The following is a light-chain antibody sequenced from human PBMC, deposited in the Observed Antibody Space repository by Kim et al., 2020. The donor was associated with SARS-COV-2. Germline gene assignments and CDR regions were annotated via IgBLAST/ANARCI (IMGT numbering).Light chain of an antibody. CDR3: QQFDVVPYS. J-gene: IGKJ2*03. Sequence: SAAVGDRVTITCQASEDINNVLTWYQQRPGKAPKILIYDASFLGTGVPSRFSGRGSGTHFSLTINGLQPEDSATYYCQQFDVVPYSFGLGTKLEI. CDR1: EDINNV. V-gene: IGKV1-33*01. CDR2: DAS.